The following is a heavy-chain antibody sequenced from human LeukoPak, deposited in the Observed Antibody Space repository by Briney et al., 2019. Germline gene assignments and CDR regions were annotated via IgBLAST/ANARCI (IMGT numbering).Heavy chain of an antibody. CDR2: ISGNNDNP. D-gene: IGHD2-2*01. V-gene: IGHV1-18*01. Sequence: ASVKVSCKTSGYTFSNFGISWVRQAPGQGLEWMGWISGNNDNPNYGQKFQGRSTMTTDSSTSTAYMELRNLRSDDTAVYYCARDGTSTDDYWGQGTLVTVSS. CDR1: GYTFSNFG. CDR3: ARDGTSTDDY. J-gene: IGHJ4*02.